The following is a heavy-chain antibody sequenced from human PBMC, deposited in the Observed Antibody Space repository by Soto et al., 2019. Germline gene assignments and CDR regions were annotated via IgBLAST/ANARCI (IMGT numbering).Heavy chain of an antibody. Sequence: EVQLVESGGGLVQPGGSLRLSCAASGFFFPTYWMSWVRQAPGKGLEWVADINQDGSEKYHVDSVKGRLTISRDNPKNSLYLQMNSLRAEDTAIYYCTRGGDYGGRQDAFDIWGQGPMVTVSS. CDR3: TRGGDYGGRQDAFDI. CDR2: INQDGSEK. V-gene: IGHV3-7*03. CDR1: GFFFPTYW. J-gene: IGHJ3*02. D-gene: IGHD4-17*01.